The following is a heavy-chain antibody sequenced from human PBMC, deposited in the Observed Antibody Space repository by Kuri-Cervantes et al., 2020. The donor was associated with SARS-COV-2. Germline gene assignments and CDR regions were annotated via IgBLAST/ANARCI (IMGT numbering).Heavy chain of an antibody. CDR3: ARGGNIVVVPAAADFDY. Sequence: ASVKVSCKASGYTFISYAMHWVRQAPGQRLEWMGWINAGNGNTKYSQKFQGRVTITRDTSASTAYMELSSLRSEDTAVYYCARGGNIVVVPAAADFDYWGQGTLVTVSS. CDR1: GYTFISYA. V-gene: IGHV1-3*01. J-gene: IGHJ4*02. D-gene: IGHD2-2*01. CDR2: INAGNGNT.